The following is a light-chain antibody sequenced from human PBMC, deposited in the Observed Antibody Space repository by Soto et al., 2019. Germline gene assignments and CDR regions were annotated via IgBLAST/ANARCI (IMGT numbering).Light chain of an antibody. Sequence: NFMLTQPHSVSESPGKTVTISCTRSSGSIASNYVQWYQQRPGSAPTTVIYEDNQRPSGVPDRFSGSIDSSSNSASLTISGLKTEDEADYYCHSYGSTAQGVFGGGTKLTVL. J-gene: IGLJ3*02. CDR3: HSYGSTAQGV. CDR2: EDN. V-gene: IGLV6-57*04. CDR1: SGSIASNY.